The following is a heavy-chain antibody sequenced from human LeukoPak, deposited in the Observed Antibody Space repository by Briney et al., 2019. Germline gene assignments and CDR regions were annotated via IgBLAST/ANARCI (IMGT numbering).Heavy chain of an antibody. CDR2: MRPKNNYA. CDR3: ARGVDAGLDF. D-gene: IGHD3-9*01. J-gene: IGHJ4*02. V-gene: IGHV1-8*02. CDR1: GGTFSSYA. Sequence: ASVKVSCKASGGTFSSYAINWVPQATGQGLEWMGWMRPKNNYAGYAQMFQGRVTMTRDASTTTAYMELNSLTSEDTAVYYCARGVDAGLDFWGRGTLVTVSS.